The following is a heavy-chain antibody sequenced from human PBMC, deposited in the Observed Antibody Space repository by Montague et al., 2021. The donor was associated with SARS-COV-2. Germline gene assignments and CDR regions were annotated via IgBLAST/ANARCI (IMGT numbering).Heavy chain of an antibody. CDR1: SDSLTTTSYY. Sequence: TLSLTCTVSSDSLTTTSYYWSWIRLHPGKGPQWIGNIFYTGMTFFNPSLKSRLTMSVDTSQNQFSLRLTSVTAADTAVYYCARLSQFAWFDPWGQGTLVTVSS. CDR2: IFYTGMT. D-gene: IGHD5-24*01. CDR3: ARLSQFAWFDP. J-gene: IGHJ5*02. V-gene: IGHV4-31*03.